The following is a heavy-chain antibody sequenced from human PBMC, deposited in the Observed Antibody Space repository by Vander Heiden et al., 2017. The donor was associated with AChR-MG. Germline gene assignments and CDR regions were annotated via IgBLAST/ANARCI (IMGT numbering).Heavy chain of an antibody. J-gene: IGHJ4*02. CDR2: INPSGGST. D-gene: IGHD3-22*01. CDR3: ARGRGRDYYDSSGYPKNFDY. CDR1: GYTFTSYY. Sequence: QVQLVQSGAAVKKPGVSVKVSCKASGYTFTSYYMHGVRQAPGQGLEWMGIINPSGGSTSYAQKFQGRVTMTRDTSTSTVYMELSSLRSEDTAVYYCARGRGRDYYDSSGYPKNFDYWGQGTLVTVSS. V-gene: IGHV1-46*01.